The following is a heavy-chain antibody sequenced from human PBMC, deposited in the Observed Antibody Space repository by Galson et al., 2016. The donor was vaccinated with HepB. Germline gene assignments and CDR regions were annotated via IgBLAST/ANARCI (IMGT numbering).Heavy chain of an antibody. CDR3: ARDQGESASFDY. Sequence: SLRLSCAASGFTFSTYAMTWVRQAPGKGLEWVSGISGSGSSTYYADAVRGRFTMSRDNSKNTLYLQMNSLRAEDTAVYYCARDQGESASFDYWGQGTRVTVSS. CDR1: GFTFSTYA. CDR2: ISGSGSST. J-gene: IGHJ4*02. V-gene: IGHV3-23*01.